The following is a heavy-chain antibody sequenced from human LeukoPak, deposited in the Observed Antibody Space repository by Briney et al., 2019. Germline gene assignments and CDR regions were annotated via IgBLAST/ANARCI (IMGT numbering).Heavy chain of an antibody. CDR1: GYTLTELS. D-gene: IGHD6-13*01. Sequence: GASVKVSCKVSGYTLTELSMHWVRQAHGKGLEWMGGFDPKDGETIYAQKFQGRVTMTEDTSTDTAYMELSSLRSEDTAVYYCATNIAAAVDYWGQGTLVTVSS. CDR3: ATNIAAAVDY. J-gene: IGHJ4*02. V-gene: IGHV1-24*01. CDR2: FDPKDGET.